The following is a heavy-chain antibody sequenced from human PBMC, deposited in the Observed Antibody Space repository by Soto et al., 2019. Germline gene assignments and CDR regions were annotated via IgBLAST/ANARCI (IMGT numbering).Heavy chain of an antibody. D-gene: IGHD5-18*01. CDR3: ARVVRRYSASIDF. CDR1: GGSVSSGSYY. V-gene: IGHV4-61*01. Sequence: PSETLSLTCTVSGGSVSSGSYYWSWIRQPPGKGLEWIGYIYYSGSTNYNPSLKSRVTISVDTSKNQFSLKLSSVTAADTAVFYCARVVRRYSASIDFWGQGTLVTVSS. CDR2: IYYSGST. J-gene: IGHJ4*02.